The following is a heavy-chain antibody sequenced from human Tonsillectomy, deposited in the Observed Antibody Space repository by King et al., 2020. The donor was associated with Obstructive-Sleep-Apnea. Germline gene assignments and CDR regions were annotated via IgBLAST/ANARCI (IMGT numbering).Heavy chain of an antibody. CDR3: ARDHLSGTWSPGGDY. D-gene: IGHD1-1*01. J-gene: IGHJ4*02. CDR1: GFTVSSNY. CDR2: IYSGGST. Sequence: VQLVESGGDLVQPGGSLRLSCAASGFTVSSNYMSWVRQAPGKGLEWVSVIYSGGSTYYADSVQGRFTISRDNSKNTLYLQMNILRVEDTAVYYRARDHLSGTWSPGGDYWGQGTLVTVSS. V-gene: IGHV3-66*01.